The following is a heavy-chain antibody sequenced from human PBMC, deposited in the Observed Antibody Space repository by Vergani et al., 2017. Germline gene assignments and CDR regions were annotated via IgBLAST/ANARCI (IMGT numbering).Heavy chain of an antibody. D-gene: IGHD3-22*01. CDR2: MFYSGTT. CDR1: GFTFSDCY. Sequence: QVQLVESGGGLVKPGGSLRLSCAASGFTFSDCYMSWIRQAPGKGLEWIGMMFYSGTTYYNPSLKSRVTIFLDTSKSQFSLKVTSVTAADTAVYFCARGKYNSGDYYYYYGLDVWGQGTTATVSS. V-gene: IGHV4-38-2*01. CDR3: ARGKYNSGDYYYYYGLDV. J-gene: IGHJ6*02.